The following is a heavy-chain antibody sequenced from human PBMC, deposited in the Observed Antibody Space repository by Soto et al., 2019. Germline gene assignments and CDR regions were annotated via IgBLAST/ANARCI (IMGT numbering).Heavy chain of an antibody. CDR1: GYTFTSYG. Sequence: QVQLVQSGAEVKKPGASVKVSCKASGYTFTSYGISWVRQSHGQGLEWMGWISAYNGNTNYAQKIQGRVTMTTDTSTSTAYMELRRIKSAVTAVSYFASNHSGNPGYWGQGTLVTV. J-gene: IGHJ4*02. CDR3: ASNHSGNPGY. V-gene: IGHV1-18*01. D-gene: IGHD1-26*01. CDR2: ISAYNGNT.